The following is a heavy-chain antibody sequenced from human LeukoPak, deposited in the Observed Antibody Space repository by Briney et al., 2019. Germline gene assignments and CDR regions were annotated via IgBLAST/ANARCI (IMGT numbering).Heavy chain of an antibody. Sequence: GGSLRLSCAASGFTFSSYGMNWVRQAPGKGLEWVSFISSIGTYISYGDSLKGRFTTSRDNAKNSLYLEINSLRAEDTAVYYCARDELGYCSGGSCHPLAYWGQGTLVTVSS. D-gene: IGHD2-15*01. J-gene: IGHJ4*02. CDR2: ISSIGTYI. CDR3: ARDELGYCSGGSCHPLAY. V-gene: IGHV3-21*01. CDR1: GFTFSSYG.